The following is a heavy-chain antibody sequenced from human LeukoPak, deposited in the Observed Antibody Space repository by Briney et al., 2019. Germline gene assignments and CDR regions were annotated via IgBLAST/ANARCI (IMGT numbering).Heavy chain of an antibody. CDR2: ISPRGGGT. Sequence: GGSLRLSCAASGFTFSNHGMNWVRQAPGKGLEWLSGISPRGGGTYYADSVKGRFTISKDNSKNTVDLLMHSVTAEDTALYYCARGRFGDPLNYWGQGTLVTVSS. D-gene: IGHD3-10*01. CDR3: ARGRFGDPLNY. V-gene: IGHV3-23*01. CDR1: GFTFSNHG. J-gene: IGHJ4*02.